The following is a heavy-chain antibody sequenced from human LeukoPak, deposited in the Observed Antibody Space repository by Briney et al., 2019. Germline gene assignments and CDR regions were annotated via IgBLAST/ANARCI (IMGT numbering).Heavy chain of an antibody. J-gene: IGHJ4*02. CDR3: ARERVTHDSVCYLADY. D-gene: IGHD2-8*01. Sequence: ASVKLFCKASGYTFTSCGISWVRDAPGQGREWMGWISAYSGNKNCAQKLEGSVTISADISTSTAYRVLRRLRYDVTAVYYSARERVTHDSVCYLADYWGQGTLVTVSS. CDR2: ISAYSGNK. CDR1: GYTFTSCG. V-gene: IGHV1-18*01.